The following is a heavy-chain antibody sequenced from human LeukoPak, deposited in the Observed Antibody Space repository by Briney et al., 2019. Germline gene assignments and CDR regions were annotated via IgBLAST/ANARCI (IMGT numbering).Heavy chain of an antibody. J-gene: IGHJ6*03. CDR3: ARGPLPVTTGGYYMDV. Sequence: SVKVSCKASGGTFSSYAISWVRQAPGQGLEWMGGIIPIFGTANYAQKFQGRVTITTDESTSTAYMELSSLRSEDTAVYYYARGPLPVTTGGYYMDVWVKGTTVTVSS. D-gene: IGHD4-17*01. CDR2: IIPIFGTA. CDR1: GGTFSSYA. V-gene: IGHV1-69*05.